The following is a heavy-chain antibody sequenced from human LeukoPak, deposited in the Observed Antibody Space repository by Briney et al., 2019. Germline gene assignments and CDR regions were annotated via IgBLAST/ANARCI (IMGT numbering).Heavy chain of an antibody. D-gene: IGHD1-1*01. CDR1: GFTFNSYG. V-gene: IGHV3-21*04. J-gene: IGHJ4*02. CDR3: ARSGREATEIDY. Sequence: GGSLRLSCAASGFTFNSYGMNWVRQAPGKGLEWLSYINGRGTYIDYAESLKGRITISRDNAQNSLYLQMNSLRVEDTAVYYCARSGREATEIDYWGQGTLVTVSS. CDR2: INGRGTYI.